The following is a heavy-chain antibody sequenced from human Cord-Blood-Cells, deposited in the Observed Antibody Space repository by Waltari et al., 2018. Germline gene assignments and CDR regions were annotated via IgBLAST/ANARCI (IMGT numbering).Heavy chain of an antibody. CDR2: IIPIFGTA. Sequence: QVQLVQSGAEVKKPGSSVKVSCQASGATFSTYALRWVRQAPGQGLEWMGGIIPIFGTANYAQKFQGRVTITADESTSTAYMELSSLRSGDTAVYYCASGRSSSSPAYNWFDPWGQGTLVTVSS. D-gene: IGHD6-6*01. CDR3: ASGRSSSSPAYNWFDP. J-gene: IGHJ5*02. V-gene: IGHV1-69*01. CDR1: GATFSTYA.